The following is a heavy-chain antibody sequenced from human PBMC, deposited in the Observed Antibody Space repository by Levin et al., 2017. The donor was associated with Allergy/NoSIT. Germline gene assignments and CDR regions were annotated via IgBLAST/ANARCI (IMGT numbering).Heavy chain of an antibody. CDR2: IYHSGST. CDR3: ARDDTYYDFWSNSYYYAMDV. J-gene: IGHJ6*02. CDR1: GYSISSGYY. D-gene: IGHD3-3*01. Sequence: SETLSLTCAVSGYSISSGYYWGWIRQPPGKGLEWIGSIYHSGSTYYNPSLKSRVTISVDTSKNQFPLKLSSVTAADTAVYYCARDDTYYDFWSNSYYYAMDVWGQGTTVTVSS. V-gene: IGHV4-38-2*01.